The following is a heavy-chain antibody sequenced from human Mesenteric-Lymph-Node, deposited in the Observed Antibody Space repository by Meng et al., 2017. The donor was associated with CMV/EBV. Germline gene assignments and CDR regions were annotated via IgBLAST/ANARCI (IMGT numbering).Heavy chain of an antibody. CDR2: ISYDGSSE. CDR3: ARKLPGIIHTVDV. D-gene: IGHD3-3*01. Sequence: GESLKISCAASGFTFISCAMHWVRQAPGKGLEWVAVISYDGSSEFYADSVKGRFTISRDNSRNTLYLQMNSLRDEDTAVYFCARKLPGIIHTVDVWGQGTTVTVSS. J-gene: IGHJ6*02. V-gene: IGHV3-30-3*01. CDR1: GFTFISCA.